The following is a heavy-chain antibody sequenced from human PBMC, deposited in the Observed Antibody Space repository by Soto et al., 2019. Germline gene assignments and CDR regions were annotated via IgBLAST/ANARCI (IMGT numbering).Heavy chain of an antibody. V-gene: IGHV3-72*01. J-gene: IGHJ4*02. CDR2: IRNKANSYTT. Sequence: GGSLRVSCAASGFTFSDHYRHWVRKAPGKGLEWVGRIRNKANSYTTEYAASVKGRFTISRDGSKNSLDLQMTSLKTEDTAVYYCARVRLGVTTRLFDYWGQGTLVTVSS. D-gene: IGHD6-25*01. CDR1: GFTFSDHY. CDR3: ARVRLGVTTRLFDY.